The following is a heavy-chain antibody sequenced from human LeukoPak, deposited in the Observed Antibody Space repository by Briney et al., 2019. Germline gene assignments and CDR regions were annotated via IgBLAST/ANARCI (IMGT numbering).Heavy chain of an antibody. CDR1: GFTFSSYA. CDR3: PRGATGYYDFSHYYYYFMDV. D-gene: IGHD3-3*01. Sequence: GGSLRLSCAASGFTFSSYAMSWVRQAPGKGLEWVSAISGSGGSTYYADSVKGRFTISRDNSKNTLYLQMNSLRAEDTAVYYCPRGATGYYDFSHYYYYFMDVWGKGTTVTVSS. J-gene: IGHJ6*03. V-gene: IGHV3-23*01. CDR2: ISGSGGST.